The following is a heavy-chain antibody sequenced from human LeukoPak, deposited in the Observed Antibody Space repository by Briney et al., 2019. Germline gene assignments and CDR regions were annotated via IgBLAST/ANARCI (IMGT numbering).Heavy chain of an antibody. Sequence: SETLSLTCTVSGGSISSSSYYWGWIRQPPGKGLEWIGSIYYSGSTNYNPSLKSRVTISVDTSKNQFSLKLSSVTAADTAVYYCARVRPDYYDSSGYVGFSYFDYWGQGTLVTVSS. CDR2: IYYSGST. CDR1: GGSISSSSYY. V-gene: IGHV4-39*07. D-gene: IGHD3-22*01. CDR3: ARVRPDYYDSSGYVGFSYFDY. J-gene: IGHJ4*02.